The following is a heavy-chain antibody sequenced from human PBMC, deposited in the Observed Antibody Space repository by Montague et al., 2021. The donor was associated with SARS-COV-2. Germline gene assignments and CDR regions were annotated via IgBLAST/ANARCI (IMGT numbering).Heavy chain of an antibody. Sequence: SETLSLTCTVSGGSIRSSSYYWGWIRQPPGKGLGWIGNIYYSGSTYYNPSLKSRVTISVDTSKDQFSLNLNSVTVADTAIYFCARPASGIGDAFDVWGQGTMVNVSS. V-gene: IGHV4-39*01. J-gene: IGHJ3*01. CDR2: IYYSGST. D-gene: IGHD3-10*01. CDR1: GGSIRSSSYY. CDR3: ARPASGIGDAFDV.